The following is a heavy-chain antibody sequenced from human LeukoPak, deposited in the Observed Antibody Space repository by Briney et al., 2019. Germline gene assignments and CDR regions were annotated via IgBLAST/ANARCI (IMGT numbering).Heavy chain of an antibody. Sequence: QPGGSLRLSCAASGFTFSSYSMNWVRQAPGKGLGWVSYISSSSSTIYYADSVKGRFTISRDNAKNSLYLQMNSLRAEDTAVYYCAREDCWSGYYSHLFDYWGQGTLVTVSS. J-gene: IGHJ4*02. CDR1: GFTFSSYS. D-gene: IGHD3-3*01. CDR2: ISSSSSTI. CDR3: AREDCWSGYYSHLFDY. V-gene: IGHV3-48*04.